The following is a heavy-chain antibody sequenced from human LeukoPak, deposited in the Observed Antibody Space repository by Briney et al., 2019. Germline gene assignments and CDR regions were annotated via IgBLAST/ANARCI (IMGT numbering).Heavy chain of an antibody. Sequence: KASETLSLTCTVSGGSISSYYWSWIRQPAGKGLEWIGRIYTSGSTNYNPSLKSRVTISVDTSKNQFSLKLSSVTAADTAVYYCARVDDGSGSYYIDYWGQGTLVTVSS. CDR3: ARVDDGSGSYYIDY. D-gene: IGHD3-10*01. V-gene: IGHV4-4*07. J-gene: IGHJ4*02. CDR1: GGSISSYY. CDR2: IYTSGST.